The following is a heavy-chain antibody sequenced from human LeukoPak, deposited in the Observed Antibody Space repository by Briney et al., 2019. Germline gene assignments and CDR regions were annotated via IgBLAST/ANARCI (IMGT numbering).Heavy chain of an antibody. J-gene: IGHJ4*02. CDR3: ARGGGFDSPFDY. CDR1: GFTFSTYW. Sequence: GGSLRLSCAASGFTFSTYWMHWVRQAPGKGLEWVSRINPDGITTTCADSVKGRFTISRDNSKNTLYLEMNSLRPEDTGVYYCARGGGFDSPFDYWGQGSLVTVSS. V-gene: IGHV3-74*01. D-gene: IGHD5-12*01. CDR2: INPDGITT.